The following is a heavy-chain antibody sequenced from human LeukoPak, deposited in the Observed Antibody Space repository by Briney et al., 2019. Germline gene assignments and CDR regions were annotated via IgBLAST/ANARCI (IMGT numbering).Heavy chain of an antibody. D-gene: IGHD5-12*01. CDR3: ARGTYGGYSGYLNWFDP. J-gene: IGHJ5*02. V-gene: IGHV4-59*01. Sequence: PSETLSLTCTVSGASISSYYWSWIRQPPGKGLEWIGYIYHRGSTNYNPSLKSRVTISVDTSKNQFSLKLSSVTAADTAVYYCARGTYGGYSGYLNWFDPWGQGTLVTVSS. CDR1: GASISSYY. CDR2: IYHRGST.